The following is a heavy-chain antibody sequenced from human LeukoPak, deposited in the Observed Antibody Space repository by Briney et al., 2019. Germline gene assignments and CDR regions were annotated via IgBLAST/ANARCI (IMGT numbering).Heavy chain of an antibody. V-gene: IGHV3-53*01. D-gene: IGHD6-19*01. CDR1: GFPVSSNF. J-gene: IGHJ4*02. CDR3: ARGAGSGWPLDK. CDR2: MFSGGTT. Sequence: PGGSLRLSCAVSGFPVSSNFMSWVRQAPGKGLQSVSIMFSGGTTDYADSVRGRFSISRDSSQNTVSLQMNSLRVEDTAVYYCARGAGSGWPLDKGGQGTLVIVSS.